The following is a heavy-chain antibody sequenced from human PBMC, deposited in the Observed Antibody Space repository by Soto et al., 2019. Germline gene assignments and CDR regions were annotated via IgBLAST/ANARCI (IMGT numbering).Heavy chain of an antibody. CDR2: ISGSGGST. CDR3: AKDPRGSYYYDRSASSGFDY. J-gene: IGHJ4*02. V-gene: IGHV3-23*01. CDR1: VFTFSSYA. Sequence: GGSLRLSCAASVFTFSSYAMSWVRQAPGKWLEWVSAISGSGGSTYYADSVKGRFTISRDNSKNTLYLQMNSLRAEDTAVYYCAKDPRGSYYYDRSASSGFDYWGQATLVTVSS. D-gene: IGHD3-22*01.